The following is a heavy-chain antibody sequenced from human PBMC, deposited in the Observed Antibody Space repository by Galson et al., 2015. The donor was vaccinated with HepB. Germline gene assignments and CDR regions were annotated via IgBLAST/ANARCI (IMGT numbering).Heavy chain of an antibody. CDR3: ARLHSHDSTSATWGINALDI. V-gene: IGHV5-51*03. Sequence: QSGAEVKKPGESLKISCKGSGYSFTSYWIGWVRQMPGKGLEWMGIIYPGDSDTRYSPSFQGQVTISADKSISTAYLQWSSLKASDTAMYYCARLHSHDSTSATWGINALDICSQGTMVTVSS. CDR2: IYPGDSDT. CDR1: GYSFTSYW. J-gene: IGHJ3*02. D-gene: IGHD2-2*01.